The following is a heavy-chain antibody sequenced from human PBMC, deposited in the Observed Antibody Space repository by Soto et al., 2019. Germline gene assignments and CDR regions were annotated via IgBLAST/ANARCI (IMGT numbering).Heavy chain of an antibody. J-gene: IGHJ3*01. CDR1: GFICSSYD. V-gene: IGHV3-23*01. CDR2: ILVDGRT. Sequence: VVLRLSCAASGFICSSYDMSWVRQAPGKGLEWVSTILVDGRTFYVDSVKGRFTISRDSSQNTVYLQMNSLTAGDTALYYCAKATATGGGAFDFCGQGTMVTVSS. CDR3: AKATATGGGAFDF. D-gene: IGHD2-8*02.